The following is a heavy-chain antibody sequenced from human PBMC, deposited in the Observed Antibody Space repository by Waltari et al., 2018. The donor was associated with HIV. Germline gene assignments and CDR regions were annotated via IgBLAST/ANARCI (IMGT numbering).Heavy chain of an antibody. J-gene: IGHJ4*02. CDR3: ARFTIFGVVTLYYFDY. Sequence: EVQLVESGGGLVKPGGSLTLSCAASGFTSSSYTMPWVRQAPGKGLEWVSSISSSSTYIYYADSVKGRFTISRDNAKNSLYLQMNSLRAGDTAVYHCARFTIFGVVTLYYFDYWGQGALVTVSS. D-gene: IGHD3-3*01. V-gene: IGHV3-21*01. CDR1: GFTSSSYT. CDR2: ISSSSTYI.